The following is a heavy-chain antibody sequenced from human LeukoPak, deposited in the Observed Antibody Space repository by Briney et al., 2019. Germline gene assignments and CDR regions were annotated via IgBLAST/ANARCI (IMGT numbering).Heavy chain of an antibody. CDR2: ISASGGST. V-gene: IGHV3-23*01. Sequence: AGGSLRLSCAGSGFTFSRYAMSWVRQAPGKGLEWVSAISASGGSTYYAASVKGRFTISRDNSKNTLYLQMNSLRVEDTAVYYCARDYPADYWGQGTLVTVSS. CDR1: GFTFSRYA. J-gene: IGHJ4*02. CDR3: ARDYPADY.